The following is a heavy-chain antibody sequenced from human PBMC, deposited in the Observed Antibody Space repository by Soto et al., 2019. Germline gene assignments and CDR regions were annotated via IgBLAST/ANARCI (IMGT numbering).Heavy chain of an antibody. CDR1: GYTFNRHD. V-gene: IGHV1-8*01. J-gene: IGHJ3*02. CDR2: MNPNSGNK. CDR3: AREGLYGSIQDNTFDI. D-gene: IGHD6-19*01. Sequence: QVQLVQSGAEVKRSGASVRISCKASGYTFNRHDINWVRQATGQGPEWIGWMNPNSGNKGYAQKFQGRVTMTRDSYITTAYMDLSSLTSEDTAIYYCAREGLYGSIQDNTFDIWGQGTMVSVSS.